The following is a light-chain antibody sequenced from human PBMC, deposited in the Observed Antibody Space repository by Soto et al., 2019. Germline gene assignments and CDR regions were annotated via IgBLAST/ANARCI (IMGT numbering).Light chain of an antibody. CDR3: RQARQTPPT. V-gene: IGKV2-28*01. CDR2: LAS. Sequence: VMSWSQVSLPVTPGEPASISCRSSRRLLQSSGYNYWEWYLQKPGQSPQLLIYLASNRASGVPDRFSGSGSCTDFTLKISRVVAEDVVIYYCRQARQTPPTFGQGTKVDIK. J-gene: IGKJ1*01. CDR1: RRLLQSSGYNY.